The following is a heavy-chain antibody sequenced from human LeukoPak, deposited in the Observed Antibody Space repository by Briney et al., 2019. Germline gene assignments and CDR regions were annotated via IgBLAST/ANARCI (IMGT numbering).Heavy chain of an antibody. Sequence: PSETLSLTCTVSGGSISSYYWSWIRQPPGKGLEWIGEINHSGSTNYNPSLKSRVTISVDTSKNQFSLKLSSVTAADTAVYYCARASFYGDPWGQGTLVTVSS. CDR3: ARASFYGDP. J-gene: IGHJ5*02. V-gene: IGHV4-34*01. CDR1: GGSISSYY. CDR2: INHSGST. D-gene: IGHD2/OR15-2a*01.